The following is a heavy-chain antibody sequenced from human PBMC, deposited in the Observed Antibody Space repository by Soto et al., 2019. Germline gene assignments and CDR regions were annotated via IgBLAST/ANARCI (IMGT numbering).Heavy chain of an antibody. CDR3: ARSYYDLWSGSYYYYMDV. CDR2: IYNSGST. V-gene: IGHV4-39*01. CDR1: GGSIISSSYY. Sequence: SETLSLTCTVSGGSIISSSYYWGWIRQPPGKGLEWIGSIYNSGSTYYNPSLKSRVTISVDTSKNQFSLKLSSVTAADTAVYYCARSYYDLWSGSYYYYMDVWGKGTTVTVSS. D-gene: IGHD3-3*01. J-gene: IGHJ6*03.